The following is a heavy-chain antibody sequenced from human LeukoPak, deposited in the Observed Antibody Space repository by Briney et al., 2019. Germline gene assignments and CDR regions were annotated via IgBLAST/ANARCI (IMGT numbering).Heavy chain of an antibody. J-gene: IGHJ4*02. CDR3: ASWEPLLPLGY. CDR1: GGSISSSSYY. D-gene: IGHD3-22*01. Sequence: PSETLSLTCTVSGGSISSSSYYWGWIRQPPGKGLEWIRSIYYSGSTYYNPSLKSRVTISVDRSKNQFSLKLSSVTAADTAVYYCASWEPLLPLGYWGQGTLVTVSS. V-gene: IGHV4-39*07. CDR2: IYYSGST.